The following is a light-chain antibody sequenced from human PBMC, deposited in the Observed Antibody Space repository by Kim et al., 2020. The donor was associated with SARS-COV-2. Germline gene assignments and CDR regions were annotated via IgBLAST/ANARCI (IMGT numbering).Light chain of an antibody. Sequence: SSELTQDPAVSAALGQTVRITCQGDSLRSYYATWYQQKPRQAPLLVIFGRNNRPSGIPDRFSGSTSGNTASLTISGAQAEDEADFYCQSRDSGGNVVFGGGTKLTVL. CDR3: QSRDSGGNVV. CDR1: SLRSYY. J-gene: IGLJ2*01. CDR2: GRN. V-gene: IGLV3-19*01.